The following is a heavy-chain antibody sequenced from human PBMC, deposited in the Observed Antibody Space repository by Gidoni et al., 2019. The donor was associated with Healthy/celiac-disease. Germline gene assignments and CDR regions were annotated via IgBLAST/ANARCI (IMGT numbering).Heavy chain of an antibody. CDR3: SGCSYYYYGMDV. CDR2: ISWNSGSI. J-gene: IGHJ6*02. V-gene: IGHV3-9*01. D-gene: IGHD6-19*01. Sequence: EVQLVESGGGLVQPGRSLRLSCAASGFTFDDYAMHWVRQAPGKGLEWVSGISWNSGSIGYADSVKGRFTISRDNAKNSLYLQMNSLRAEDTALYYCSGCSYYYYGMDVWGQGTTVTVSS. CDR1: GFTFDDYA.